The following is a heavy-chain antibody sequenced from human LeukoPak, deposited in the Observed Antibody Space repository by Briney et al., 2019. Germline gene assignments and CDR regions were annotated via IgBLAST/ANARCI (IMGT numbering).Heavy chain of an antibody. D-gene: IGHD3-10*01. CDR2: IIPIFGTA. J-gene: IGHJ6*03. Sequence: SVKVSCKASGGTFSSYAISWVRQAPGQGLEWMGRIIPIFGTANYAQKFQGRVTITTDESTSTAYMELSSPRSEDTAVYYCARTMVRGVSLEDMDVWGKGTTVTVSS. CDR3: ARTMVRGVSLEDMDV. V-gene: IGHV1-69*05. CDR1: GGTFSSYA.